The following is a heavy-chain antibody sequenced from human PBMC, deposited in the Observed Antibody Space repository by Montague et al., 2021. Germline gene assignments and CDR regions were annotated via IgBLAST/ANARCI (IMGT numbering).Heavy chain of an antibody. CDR1: SGSIFHAH. CDR3: AKQDYFVSGTSYKGFDP. CDR2: MFYGGAT. D-gene: IGHD3-10*01. J-gene: IGHJ5*02. V-gene: IGHV4-59*08. Sequence: SETLSLTCTVSSGSIFHAHWSWVRQPPGKGLEWFGSMFYGGATSNNPSLKSRVTMSIDTSTNQFSLKLSFVTAADTAVYYCAKQDYFVSGTSYKGFDPWGQGILGTVSS.